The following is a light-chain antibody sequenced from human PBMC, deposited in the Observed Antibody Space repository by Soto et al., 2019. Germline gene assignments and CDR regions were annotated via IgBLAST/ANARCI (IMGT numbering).Light chain of an antibody. CDR3: EQYGSSPLT. J-gene: IGKJ5*01. CDR1: QSVSSSY. CDR2: GAS. V-gene: IGKV3-20*01. Sequence: EIVLIQSPGTLSLTTGERATLSCRASQSVSSSYLAWYQQKPGQAPRLLIYGASSRATGIPDRFSGSGSGTDFTLTISRLEPEDFAVYYCEQYGSSPLTFGQGTRLDIK.